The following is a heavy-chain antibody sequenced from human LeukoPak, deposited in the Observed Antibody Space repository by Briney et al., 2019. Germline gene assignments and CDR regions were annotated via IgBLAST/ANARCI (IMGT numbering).Heavy chain of an antibody. D-gene: IGHD3-10*02. CDR1: GFTFSNYW. J-gene: IGHJ6*04. CDR2: IKQDGSEK. V-gene: IGHV3-7*01. CDR3: AELGITMIGGV. Sequence: GGSLRLSCAASGFTFSNYWMSWVRQAPGKGLEWVANIKQDGSEKYYVDSVKGRFTISRDNAKNSLYLQMNSLRAEDTAVYYCAELGITMIGGVWGKGTTVTISS.